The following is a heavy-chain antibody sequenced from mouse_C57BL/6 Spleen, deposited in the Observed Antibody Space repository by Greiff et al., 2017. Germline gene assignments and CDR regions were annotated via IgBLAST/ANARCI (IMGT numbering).Heavy chain of an antibody. Sequence: EVHLVESGGGLVQSGRSLRLSCATSGFTFSDFYMEWVRQAPGKGLEWIAASRNKANDYTTEYSASVKGRFIVSRDTSQSILYLQMNALRAEDTAIYYCARDGTGTWAMDYWGQGTSVTVSS. CDR3: ARDGTGTWAMDY. J-gene: IGHJ4*01. V-gene: IGHV7-1*01. CDR2: SRNKANDYTT. CDR1: GFTFSDFY. D-gene: IGHD4-1*01.